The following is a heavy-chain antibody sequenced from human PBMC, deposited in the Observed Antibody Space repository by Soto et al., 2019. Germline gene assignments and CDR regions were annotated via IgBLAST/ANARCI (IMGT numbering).Heavy chain of an antibody. V-gene: IGHV4-59*05. J-gene: IGHJ5*02. D-gene: IGHD2-21*01. CDR1: GGSISGYF. CDR2: IYYSGST. CDR3: ARQSVINGNWFDP. Sequence: SETLSLTCTVSGGSISGYFWSWIRQPPGKGLEWIGSIYYSGSTYNNPSLKSRVTISVDTSKNQSSLKLRSVTAAETAVYYCARQSVINGNWFDPWVRGTLVTVSS.